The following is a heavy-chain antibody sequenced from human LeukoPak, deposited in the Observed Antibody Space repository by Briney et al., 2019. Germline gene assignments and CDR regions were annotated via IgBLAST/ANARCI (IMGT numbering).Heavy chain of an antibody. J-gene: IGHJ4*02. V-gene: IGHV3-11*01. CDR3: ARVRQQLTPYFDY. CDR1: GFTFSVYY. D-gene: IGHD6-13*01. Sequence: GGSLRLSCAASGFTFSVYYMSWIRQAPGKGLEWVSYISSSGSTIYYADSVKGRFTISRDNAKNSLYLQMNSPRAEDTAVYYCARVRQQLTPYFDYWGQGTLVTVSS. CDR2: ISSSGSTI.